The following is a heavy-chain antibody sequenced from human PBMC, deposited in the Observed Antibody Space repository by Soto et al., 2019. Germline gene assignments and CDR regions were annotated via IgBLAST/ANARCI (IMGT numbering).Heavy chain of an antibody. J-gene: IGHJ4*02. V-gene: IGHV3-23*01. D-gene: IGHD3-9*01. Sequence: EVQLLESGGGLVQPGGSLRLSCAASGFTFSSYAMNWVRQGPGKGLEWVATVRSTGGSTYYAGSVEGRFTISRDNSKNTLYMEMNSLRAEDTAVYYCTKLANRVTGVDYWGQGTLVTVSS. CDR1: GFTFSSYA. CDR2: VRSTGGST. CDR3: TKLANRVTGVDY.